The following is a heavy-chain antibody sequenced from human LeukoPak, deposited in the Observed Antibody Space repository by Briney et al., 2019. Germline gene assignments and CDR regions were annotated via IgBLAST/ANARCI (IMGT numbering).Heavy chain of an antibody. Sequence: TLSLTCTVSGGSVSSHGYYWSWIRQHPEKGLEWIGYIHYSGGTYYNPSLKSRISISSDTSKSQFSLKLNSVTAADTAVYYCAVLHPFDYWGQGALVTVSS. V-gene: IGHV4-31*03. CDR3: AVLHPFDY. CDR1: GGSVSSHGYY. J-gene: IGHJ4*02. CDR2: IHYSGGT.